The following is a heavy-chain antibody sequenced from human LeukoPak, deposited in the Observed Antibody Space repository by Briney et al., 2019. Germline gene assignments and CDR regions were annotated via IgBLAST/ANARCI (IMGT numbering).Heavy chain of an antibody. Sequence: PSETLSLTCTVSGGSISSYYWSWIRQPAGKGLEWIGRIYTSGSTNYNPSLKSRVTISVDTSKNQFSLKLSSVTAADTAVYYCARGTSSGYDSTPFDYWGQGTLVTVSS. CDR3: ARGTSSGYDSTPFDY. V-gene: IGHV4-4*07. CDR1: GGSISSYY. J-gene: IGHJ4*02. D-gene: IGHD5-12*01. CDR2: IYTSGST.